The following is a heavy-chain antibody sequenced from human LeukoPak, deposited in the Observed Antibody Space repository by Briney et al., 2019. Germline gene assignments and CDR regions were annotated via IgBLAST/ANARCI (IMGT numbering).Heavy chain of an antibody. CDR2: ISYDGDHK. D-gene: IGHD1-26*01. CDR1: GFTFSDYA. CDR3: AREYYSGNYYVFDY. J-gene: IGHJ4*02. Sequence: GGSLRLSCVASGFTFSDYAIHWVRQAPGKGLEWVAVISYDGDHKYDPDSVKGRFTISRDNSKNTVYLQMNSLRVEDTAVYFCAREYYSGNYYVFDYWGQGTLVTVSS. V-gene: IGHV3-30-3*01.